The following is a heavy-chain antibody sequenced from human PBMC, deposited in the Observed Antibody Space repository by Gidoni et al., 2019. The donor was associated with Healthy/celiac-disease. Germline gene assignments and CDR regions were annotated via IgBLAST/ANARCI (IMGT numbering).Heavy chain of an antibody. J-gene: IGHJ3*02. D-gene: IGHD6-13*01. V-gene: IGHV5-51*01. CDR1: GYSFTSYW. CDR2: IYPGDSDT. Sequence: EVQLVQSGAAVKKPGESLKISCKGSGYSFTSYWIGWVRQMPGKGLEWMGIIYPGDSDTRYSPSFQGQVTISADKSISTAYLQWSSLKASDTAMYYCATVHYSSSFSDAFDIWGQGTMVTVSS. CDR3: ATVHYSSSFSDAFDI.